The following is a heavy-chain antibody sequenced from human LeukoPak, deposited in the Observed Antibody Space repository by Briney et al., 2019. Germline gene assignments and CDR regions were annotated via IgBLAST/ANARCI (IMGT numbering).Heavy chain of an antibody. J-gene: IGHJ4*02. D-gene: IGHD5-24*01. Sequence: GGSLRLSCAASGFMFSSNWMSWVRLAPGKGREWVANIKEDGTETYYVDSVKGRFTISRDNAKNSLYLQMNSLRVEDTAVYYCAKEGRSLQTYWGQGTLVTVSS. CDR3: AKEGRSLQTY. V-gene: IGHV3-7*03. CDR1: GFMFSSNW. CDR2: IKEDGTET.